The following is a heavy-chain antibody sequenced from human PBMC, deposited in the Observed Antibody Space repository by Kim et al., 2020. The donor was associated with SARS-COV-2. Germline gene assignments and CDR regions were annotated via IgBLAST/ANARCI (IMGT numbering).Heavy chain of an antibody. CDR1: GGTFSSYA. V-gene: IGHV1-69*13. J-gene: IGHJ6*02. CDR2: IIPIFGTA. CDR3: ARALAPLTTHYYYYYGMDV. Sequence: SVKVSCKASGGTFSSYAISWVRQAPGQGLEWMGGIIPIFGTANYAQKFQGRVTITADESTSTAYMELSSLRSEDTAVYYCARALAPLTTHYYYYYGMDVWGQGTTVTVSS. D-gene: IGHD4-4*01.